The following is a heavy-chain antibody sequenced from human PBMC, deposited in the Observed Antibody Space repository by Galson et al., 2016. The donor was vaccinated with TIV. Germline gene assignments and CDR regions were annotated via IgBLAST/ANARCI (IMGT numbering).Heavy chain of an antibody. J-gene: IGHJ6*02. D-gene: IGHD3-22*01. Sequence: KVSCKASGYTFSYYGISWVRRAPGQGLEWMGWISGHSGNTDYARKFQGRLVMTTDTSTGTAFMEVRSLTSDDTALYYCARDRGSMTMILVVDYYYGMDVWGQGTTVTVSS. CDR2: ISGHSGNT. CDR1: GYTFSYYG. V-gene: IGHV1-18*04. CDR3: ARDRGSMTMILVVDYYYGMDV.